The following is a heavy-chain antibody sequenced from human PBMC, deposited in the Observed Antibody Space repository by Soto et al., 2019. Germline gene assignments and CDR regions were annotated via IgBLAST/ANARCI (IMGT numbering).Heavy chain of an antibody. D-gene: IGHD3-10*01. Sequence: QVQLQESGPGLVKPSETLSLTCTVSGGSISSYYWSWIRQPPGKGLEWIGYIYYSGSTNYNPSLRSRVTISXXTXKXXFSLKLSSVTDADTAVYYCARHPSMVRGVGSWFDPWGQGTLVTVSS. CDR1: GGSISSYY. CDR2: IYYSGST. J-gene: IGHJ5*02. CDR3: ARHPSMVRGVGSWFDP. V-gene: IGHV4-59*08.